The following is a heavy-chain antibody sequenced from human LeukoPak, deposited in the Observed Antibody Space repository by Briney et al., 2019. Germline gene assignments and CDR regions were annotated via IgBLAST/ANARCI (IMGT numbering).Heavy chain of an antibody. CDR3: ARDFPYCSGGSCHDAFDI. D-gene: IGHD2-15*01. V-gene: IGHV1-46*01. CDR2: INPSGGST. CDR1: GYTFTSYY. J-gene: IGHJ3*02. Sequence: ASVKVPCKASGYTFTSYYMHWVRQAPGQGLEWMGIINPSGGSTSYAQKFQGRVTMTRDTSTSTVYMELSSLRSEDTAVYYCARDFPYCSGGSCHDAFDIWGQGTMVTVSS.